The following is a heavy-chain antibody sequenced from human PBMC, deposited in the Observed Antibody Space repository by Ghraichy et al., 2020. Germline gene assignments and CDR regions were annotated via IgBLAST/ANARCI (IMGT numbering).Heavy chain of an antibody. CDR2: IYYSGST. D-gene: IGHD3-10*01. J-gene: IGHJ4*02. V-gene: IGHV4-59*08. CDR1: GGSISSSY. Sequence: SETLSLTCTASGGSISSSYWSWIRQPPGKGLEWIGYIYYSGSTNYNPSLKSRVTISVDTSKNQFSLKLSSVTAADTAVYYCAFGLSGGLYYGGQGTLVTAPS. CDR3: AFGLSGGLYY.